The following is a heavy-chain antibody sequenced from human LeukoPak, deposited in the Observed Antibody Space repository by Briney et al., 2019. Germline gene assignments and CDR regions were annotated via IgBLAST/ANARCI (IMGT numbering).Heavy chain of an antibody. D-gene: IGHD3-10*01. CDR2: INHSGST. J-gene: IGHJ4*02. V-gene: IGHV4-34*01. CDR3: AITMVRGVITLDY. Sequence: SETLSLTCAVYGGSFSGYYWSWIRQPPGKGLEWIGEINHSGSTNYNPSLESRVTISVDTSKNQFSLKLSSVTAADTAVYYCAITMVRGVITLDYWGQGTLVTVSS. CDR1: GGSFSGYY.